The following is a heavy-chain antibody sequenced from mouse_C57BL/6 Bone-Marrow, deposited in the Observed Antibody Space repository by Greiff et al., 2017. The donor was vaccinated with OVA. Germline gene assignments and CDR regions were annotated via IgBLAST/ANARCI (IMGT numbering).Heavy chain of an antibody. CDR1: GYTFTSYW. V-gene: IGHV1-61*01. J-gene: IGHJ4*01. D-gene: IGHD2-13*01. CDR2: IYPSDSET. Sequence: QVQLQQPGAELVRPGSSVKLSCKASGYTFTSYWMDWVKQRSGQGLERIGNIYPSDSETHYNQKFKDKATLTVDKSSSTAYMQLSSLTSEDSAVYYCAMGTRRGYAMDYWGQGTSVTVSS. CDR3: AMGTRRGYAMDY.